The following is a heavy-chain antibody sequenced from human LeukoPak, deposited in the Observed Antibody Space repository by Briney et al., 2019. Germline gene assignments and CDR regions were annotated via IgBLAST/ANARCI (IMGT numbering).Heavy chain of an antibody. CDR3: TRDLMDFDYGDKGGNY. D-gene: IGHD4-23*01. CDR2: INSDGSNT. J-gene: IGHJ4*02. V-gene: IGHV3-74*01. CDR1: GFTFSTYW. Sequence: PPGGSLRLSCAASGFTFSTYWMHWVRQVPGKGLVWLSRINSDGSNTIYADSVEGRFTISRDNVKNTLYLQMNSLRAEDTAVYYCTRDLMDFDYGDKGGNYWGQGTLVTVSS.